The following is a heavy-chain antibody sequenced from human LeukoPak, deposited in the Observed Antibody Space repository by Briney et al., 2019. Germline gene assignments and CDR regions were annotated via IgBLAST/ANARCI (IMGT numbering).Heavy chain of an antibody. J-gene: IGHJ4*02. Sequence: GGSLRLSCAASGFTFGSYEMNWVRQAPGKGLEWVSYLSSSGSTIHYADSVKGRFTVSRDNAKNSLYLQMNSLRAEDTAVYYCARETTIVGATYFDYWGQGTLVTVSS. V-gene: IGHV3-48*03. D-gene: IGHD1-26*01. CDR1: GFTFGSYE. CDR3: ARETTIVGATYFDY. CDR2: LSSSGSTI.